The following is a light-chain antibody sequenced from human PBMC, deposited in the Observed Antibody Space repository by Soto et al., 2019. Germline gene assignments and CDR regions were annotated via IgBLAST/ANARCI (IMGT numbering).Light chain of an antibody. CDR1: SSDVGAFNY. V-gene: IGLV2-14*03. J-gene: IGLJ1*01. CDR3: SSYTTRNTEA. Sequence: QSALTQPASVSGSPGQSITISCIGTSSDVGAFNYVSWYQHHPGKAPKLIIYDVTDRPSGVSNRLSASKSGNTASLTISGLQAEDEADYYCSSYTTRNTEAFGTGTKVTVL. CDR2: DVT.